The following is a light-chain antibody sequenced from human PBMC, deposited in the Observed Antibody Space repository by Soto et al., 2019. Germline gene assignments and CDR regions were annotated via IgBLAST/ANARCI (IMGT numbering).Light chain of an antibody. CDR3: QQYGSSPRWT. Sequence: DIVLTQSPATLSLSPGERANLSCRAIHFIDSYLAWYRQIPGQAPRLLIYGASSRATGIPDRFSGSGSGTDFTLTISRLEPEDFAVYYCQQYGSSPRWTFGQGTKVDIK. V-gene: IGKV3-20*01. CDR2: GAS. J-gene: IGKJ1*01. CDR1: HFIDSY.